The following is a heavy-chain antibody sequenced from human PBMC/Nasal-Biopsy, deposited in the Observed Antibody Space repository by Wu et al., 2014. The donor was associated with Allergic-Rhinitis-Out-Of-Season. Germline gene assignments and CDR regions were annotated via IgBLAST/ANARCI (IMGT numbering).Heavy chain of an antibody. Sequence: LRLSCAASGFSFSSYPMSWVRQAPGKGLEWVSVMYPAGTTFYTDSSKGRFTISRDPSNNTLYLHMNGLRDEDTAVYYCARSAITPPGGRSPFDMWGRGTLVTVSS. D-gene: IGHD2-15*01. CDR3: ARSAITPPGGRSPFDM. J-gene: IGHJ3*02. CDR2: MYPAGTT. V-gene: IGHV3-66*01. CDR1: GFSFSSYP.